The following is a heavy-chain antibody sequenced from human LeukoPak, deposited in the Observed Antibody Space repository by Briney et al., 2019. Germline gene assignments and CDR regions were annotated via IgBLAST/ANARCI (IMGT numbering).Heavy chain of an antibody. V-gene: IGHV4-31*03. CDR3: ARVPGPYYFDY. D-gene: IGHD3-10*01. J-gene: IGHJ4*02. CDR2: IFYSGTT. Sequence: SQTLSLTCSVSGASISGGYYWSLIRQPPGKGLEWIGSIFYSGTTYYNPALKSRVTISVDTSKNQFSLKLSSVTAADTAVYYCARVPGPYYFDYWGQGTLVTVSS. CDR1: GASISGGYY.